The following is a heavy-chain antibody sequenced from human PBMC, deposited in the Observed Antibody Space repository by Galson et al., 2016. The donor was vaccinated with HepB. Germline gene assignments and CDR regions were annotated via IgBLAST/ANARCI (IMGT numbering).Heavy chain of an antibody. CDR1: GGSISNYY. J-gene: IGHJ4*02. CDR3: ARDRGSAAGFDY. D-gene: IGHD6-13*01. V-gene: IGHV4-59*01. CDR2: IYYSGST. Sequence: TLSLTCTVSGGSISNYYWSWIRQPPGKGLEWIAYIYYSGSTIQNPSLKSRVTISVDTSKNQFSLQLRSVTAADTAVYYCARDRGSAAGFDYWGQGTLVTVSS.